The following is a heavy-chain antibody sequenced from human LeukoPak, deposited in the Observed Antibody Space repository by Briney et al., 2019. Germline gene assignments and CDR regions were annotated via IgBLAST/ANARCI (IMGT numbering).Heavy chain of an antibody. CDR1: GGSISSGDYY. D-gene: IGHD3-3*01. CDR2: IYYSGST. Sequence: PSXXLSLTCTVSGGSISSGDYYWSWIRQPPGKGLEWIGYIYYSGSTYYNPSLKSRITISVATSKNQFSLKLSSVTAADTAVYYCARAESDFWSGYYLGYWGQGTLVTVSS. V-gene: IGHV4-30-4*08. CDR3: ARAESDFWSGYYLGY. J-gene: IGHJ4*02.